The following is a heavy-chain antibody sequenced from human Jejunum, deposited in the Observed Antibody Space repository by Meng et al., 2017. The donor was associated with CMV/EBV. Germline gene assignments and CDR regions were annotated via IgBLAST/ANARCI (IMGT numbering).Heavy chain of an antibody. CDR3: AKVIATTRPGSPLDS. CDR2: INPNTGGT. Sequence: YPFTGYYLQWVRQAPGQGLELMGWINPNTGGTHYLQKFEGRVTMTRDTTLSTAYMEVTSLRSDDTAVYYCAKVIATTRPGSPLDSWGQGTLVTVSS. J-gene: IGHJ4*02. CDR1: YPFTGYY. D-gene: IGHD2-21*01. V-gene: IGHV1-2*02.